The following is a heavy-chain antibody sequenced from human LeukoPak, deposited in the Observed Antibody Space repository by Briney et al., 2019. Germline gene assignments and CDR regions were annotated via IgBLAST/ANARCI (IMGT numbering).Heavy chain of an antibody. V-gene: IGHV3-21*01. CDR3: ARDASGSGWF. CDR2: ISSSSSYI. J-gene: IGHJ4*02. Sequence: GGSLRLSCGATGFTISSYWMHWVRQVPGKGLEWVSSISSSSSYIYYADSVKGRFTISRDNAKNSLYLQMNSLRAEDTAVYYCARDASGSGWFWGQGTLVTVSS. CDR1: GFTISSYW. D-gene: IGHD6-19*01.